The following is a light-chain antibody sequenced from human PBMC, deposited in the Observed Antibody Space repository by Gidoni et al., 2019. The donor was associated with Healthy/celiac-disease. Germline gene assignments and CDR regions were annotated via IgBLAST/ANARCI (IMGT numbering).Light chain of an antibody. CDR2: GAS. CDR1: QSVISSY. J-gene: IGKJ4*01. CDR3: QQYGSSRLT. Sequence: MVLTQSTGTLSLSPGERATLSCRASQSVISSYLAVYQQKPGQAPRLLIYGASSMATGIPDSFIGSGSVPDFTLTISRLEPEDFAVYYCQQYGSSRLTFGGGTKVEIK. V-gene: IGKV3-20*01.